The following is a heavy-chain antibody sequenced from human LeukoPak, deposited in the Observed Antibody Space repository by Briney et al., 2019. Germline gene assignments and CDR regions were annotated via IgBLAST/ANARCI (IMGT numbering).Heavy chain of an antibody. CDR1: DGSVSSGSYY. D-gene: IGHD3-22*01. CDR3: ARDLYYYDSSGYYLWGFDI. CDR2: IYTSGST. Sequence: SETLSLTCTVSDGSVSSGSYYWSWIRQPAGKGLAWIGRIYTSGSTNYNPSLKSRVTISVDTSKNQFSLKLSSVTAADTAVYYCARDLYYYDSSGYYLWGFDIWGQGTMVTVSS. V-gene: IGHV4-61*02. J-gene: IGHJ3*02.